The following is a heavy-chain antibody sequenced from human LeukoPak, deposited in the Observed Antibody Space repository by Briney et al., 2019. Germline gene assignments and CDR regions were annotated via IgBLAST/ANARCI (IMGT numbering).Heavy chain of an antibody. J-gene: IGHJ4*02. Sequence: ASVKVSCKASGDNFKKYTITWVRQAPGQGFEWMGGIIPIFGTTNYAQKFQGRVAITADESTSTAYMELSSLRSEDTAVYYCATGPRGSFGYRGQGTLVTVSS. D-gene: IGHD1-26*01. CDR1: GDNFKKYT. CDR3: ATGPRGSFGY. V-gene: IGHV1-69*13. CDR2: IIPIFGTT.